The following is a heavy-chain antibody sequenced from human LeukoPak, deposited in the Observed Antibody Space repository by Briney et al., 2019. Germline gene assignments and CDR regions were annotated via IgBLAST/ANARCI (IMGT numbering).Heavy chain of an antibody. J-gene: IGHJ3*01. V-gene: IGHV4-34*01. CDR3: ARDQRYYDSSGYPEDGFDV. Sequence: SETLSLTCAVYGGSFSGYYWSWIRQPPGKGLEWIGEINHSGSTNYNPSLKSRVTISVDKSKNQFSLKVTSVTAADTAMYYCARDQRYYDSSGYPEDGFDVWGQGTMVTVSS. CDR1: GGSFSGYY. CDR2: INHSGST. D-gene: IGHD3-22*01.